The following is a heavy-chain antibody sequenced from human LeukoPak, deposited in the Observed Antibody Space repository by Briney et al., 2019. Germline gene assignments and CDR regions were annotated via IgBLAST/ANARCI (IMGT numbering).Heavy chain of an antibody. V-gene: IGHV4-59*01. CDR2: IYYSGST. J-gene: IGHJ4*02. Sequence: PSETLSLTCTVSGGSISSYYWSWIRQPPGKGLEWIGYIYYSGSTNYNPSLKSRVTISVDTSKNQFSLKLSSVTAADTAVYYCARYSSGWYSVFDYWGQGTLVTVSS. CDR1: GGSISSYY. D-gene: IGHD6-19*01. CDR3: ARYSSGWYSVFDY.